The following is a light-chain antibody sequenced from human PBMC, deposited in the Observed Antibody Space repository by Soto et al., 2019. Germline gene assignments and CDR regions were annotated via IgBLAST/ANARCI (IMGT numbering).Light chain of an antibody. J-gene: IGLJ3*02. CDR1: SNDVGGYGY. CDR3: SSYSASSLL. Sequence: QSALTQPASVSGSPGETITISCAGTSNDVGGYGYVSWYRQYAGKAPTLMVSEVSYRPSGVYDRFSGSKSGTTAFLTISVLQGEDEGHYYCSSYSASSLLFGGGTKLTVL. V-gene: IGLV2-14*01. CDR2: EVS.